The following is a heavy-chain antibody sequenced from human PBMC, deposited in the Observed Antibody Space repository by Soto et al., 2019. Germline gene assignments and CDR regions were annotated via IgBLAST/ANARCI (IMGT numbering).Heavy chain of an antibody. CDR2: ISSSSSYI. J-gene: IGHJ6*03. Sequence: GGSLRLSGAASGFTFSSYSMNWVRQAPGKGLEWVSSISSSSSYIYYADSVKGRFTISRDNAKNSLYLQMNSLRAEDTAVYYCARDPPVLEWLPQDYYYYMDVWGKGTTVTV. CDR3: ARDPPVLEWLPQDYYYYMDV. D-gene: IGHD3-3*01. CDR1: GFTFSSYS. V-gene: IGHV3-21*01.